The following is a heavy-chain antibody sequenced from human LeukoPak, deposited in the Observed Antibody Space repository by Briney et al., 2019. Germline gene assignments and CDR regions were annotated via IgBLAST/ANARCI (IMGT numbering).Heavy chain of an antibody. V-gene: IGHV3-23*01. Sequence: PGGSLRLSCAASGFTFSFSAMNWVPQAPGKGLEWVATIIGSGFSTYYADSVNGRFIISRDNSQNSLFLQMNSRRAEDTAIYYCAKGRRDGYNYPLFDHWGHGALVTVSS. CDR3: AKGRRDGYNYPLFDH. CDR1: GFTFSFSA. D-gene: IGHD5-24*01. J-gene: IGHJ4*01. CDR2: IIGSGFST.